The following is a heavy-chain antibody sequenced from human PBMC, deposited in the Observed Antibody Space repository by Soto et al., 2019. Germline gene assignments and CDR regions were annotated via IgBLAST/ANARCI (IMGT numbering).Heavy chain of an antibody. CDR1: GGSISSGGYY. Sequence: QVQLQESGPGLVKPSQTLSLTCPVSGGSISSGGYYWSWIRQHPGKGLEWIGYIYYSGSTYYNPSLKSRVTISVDTSKNQFSLKLSSVTAADTAVYYCARDAPHALYYYDSSGYYDWGQGTLVTVSS. D-gene: IGHD3-22*01. CDR3: ARDAPHALYYYDSSGYYD. V-gene: IGHV4-31*03. CDR2: IYYSGST. J-gene: IGHJ4*02.